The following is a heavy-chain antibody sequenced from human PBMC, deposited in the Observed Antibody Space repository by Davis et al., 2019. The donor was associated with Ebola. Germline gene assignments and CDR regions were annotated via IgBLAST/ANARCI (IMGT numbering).Heavy chain of an antibody. V-gene: IGHV3-48*01. CDR2: ISSSSSTI. CDR3: ARGDILTGVLPLDY. D-gene: IGHD3-9*01. CDR1: GFTFSSYS. Sequence: GESLKISCAASGFTFSSYSMNWVRQAPGKGLEWVSYISSSSSTIYYADSVKGRFTISRDNSKNTLYLQMNSLRAEDTAVYYCARGDILTGVLPLDYWGQGTLVTVSS. J-gene: IGHJ4*02.